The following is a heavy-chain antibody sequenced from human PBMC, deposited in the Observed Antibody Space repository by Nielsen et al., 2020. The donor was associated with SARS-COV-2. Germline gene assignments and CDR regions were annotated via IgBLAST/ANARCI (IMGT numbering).Heavy chain of an antibody. CDR3: AKDRIPDGLWEIDY. CDR2: ILGSGAAT. V-gene: IGHV3-23*01. Sequence: GESLKISCTVSGFTFGTYTISWVRQPPGKGLQWVAGILGSGAATFYADSVKGRFTVSRDNSMNTVYLEMRRLRSEDTALYFGAKDRIPDGLWEIDYWGQGTRVTVSS. CDR1: GFTFGTYT. J-gene: IGHJ4*02. D-gene: IGHD1-14*01.